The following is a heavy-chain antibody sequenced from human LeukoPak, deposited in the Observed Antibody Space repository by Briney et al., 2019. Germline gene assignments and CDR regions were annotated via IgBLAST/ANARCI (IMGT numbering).Heavy chain of an antibody. CDR3: ARDLGDYYYYYGMDV. J-gene: IGHJ6*02. V-gene: IGHV3-11*01. CDR1: GGSFSDYY. Sequence: LSLTCAVYGGSFSDYYMSWIRQAPGKGLEWVSYISSSGSTIYYADSVKGRFTISRDNAKNSLYLQMNSLRAEDTAVYYCARDLGDYYYYYGMDVWGQGTTVTVSS. CDR2: ISSSGSTI.